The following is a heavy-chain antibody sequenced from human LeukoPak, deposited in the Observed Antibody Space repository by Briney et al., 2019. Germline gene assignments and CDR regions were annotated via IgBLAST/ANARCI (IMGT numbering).Heavy chain of an antibody. D-gene: IGHD6-6*01. CDR3: ARALYSSSSYFDY. V-gene: IGHV4-4*07. CDR1: GGSISSYY. CDR2: IYTSGGT. J-gene: IGHJ4*02. Sequence: SETLSLTCTVSGGSISSYYWSWIRQPAGKGLEWIGRIYTSGGTNYNPSLKSRVTISVDKSKNQFSLKLSSVTAADTAVYYCARALYSSSSYFDYWGQGTLVTVSS.